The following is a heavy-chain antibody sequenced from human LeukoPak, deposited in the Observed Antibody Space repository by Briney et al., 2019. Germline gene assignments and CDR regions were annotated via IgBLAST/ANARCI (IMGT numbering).Heavy chain of an antibody. J-gene: IGHJ4*02. D-gene: IGHD5-18*01. CDR2: ISYDGSNK. CDR1: GFTFSSYG. Sequence: GRSLRLSCAASGFTFSSYGMHWVRQAPGKGLKWVAVISYDGSNKYYADSVKGRFTISRDNSKNTLYLQMNSLRAEDTAVYYCAKDKDTAMPLSWYFDYWGQGTLVTVSS. V-gene: IGHV3-30*18. CDR3: AKDKDTAMPLSWYFDY.